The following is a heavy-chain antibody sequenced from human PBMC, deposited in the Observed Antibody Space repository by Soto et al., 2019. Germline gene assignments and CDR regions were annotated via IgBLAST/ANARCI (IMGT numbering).Heavy chain of an antibody. J-gene: IGHJ5*02. CDR3: AAYCYTMTCTHFHEYS. CDR2: IKQDESDK. V-gene: IGHV3-7*03. Sequence: LRLSCAVSGFRFRDYLMSWVRQAPGKGLEWVANIKQDESDKYYVDSVKGRFTISRDNAKNALYLQMNSLRVEDTAVYYCAAYCYTMTCTHFHEYSWSQGTQVTVSS. CDR1: GFRFRDYL. D-gene: IGHD3-22*01.